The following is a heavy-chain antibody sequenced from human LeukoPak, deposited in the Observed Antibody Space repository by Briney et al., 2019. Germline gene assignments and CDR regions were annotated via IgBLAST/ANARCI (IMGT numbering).Heavy chain of an antibody. CDR1: GFTFSSYE. V-gene: IGHV3-48*03. Sequence: GGSLRLSCAASGFTFSSYEMNWVRQAPGKGREWVSYISSSGSTIYYADSVKGRFTISRDNAKNSLYLQMNSLRAEDTAVYYCARGGRWLQLSYFDYWGQGTLVTVSS. D-gene: IGHD5-24*01. CDR3: ARGGRWLQLSYFDY. J-gene: IGHJ4*02. CDR2: ISSSGSTI.